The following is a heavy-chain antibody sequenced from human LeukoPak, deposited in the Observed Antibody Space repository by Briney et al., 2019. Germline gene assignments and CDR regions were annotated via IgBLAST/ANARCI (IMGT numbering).Heavy chain of an antibody. V-gene: IGHV4-38-2*02. CDR2: IYHSGST. CDR3: ARRANSGSTKGAFDI. J-gene: IGHJ3*02. Sequence: SETPSLTCTVSGYSISNGYYWGWIRQPPGKGLEWIGSIYHSGSTYYNPSLKSRVTISVDTSKNQFSLRLSSVTAADTAVYYCARRANSGSTKGAFDIWGQGTMVTVSP. CDR1: GYSISNGYY. D-gene: IGHD1-26*01.